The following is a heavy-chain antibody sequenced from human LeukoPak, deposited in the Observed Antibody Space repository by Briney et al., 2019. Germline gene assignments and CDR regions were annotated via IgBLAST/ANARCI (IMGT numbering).Heavy chain of an antibody. CDR3: TRAYYRKFVLVHAFDI. D-gene: IGHD2-8*02. Sequence: GDSLRPSSAASGSTFSSYSTNWISHTPAKRLESPPSNSSSSSYIYYAESVKGRFTISRDNAKNSLYLQMNSLRDDDTAVYYCTRAYYRKFVLVHAFDIWGQGTMVTVSS. CDR2: NSSSSSYI. V-gene: IGHV3-21*01. CDR1: GSTFSSYS. J-gene: IGHJ3*02.